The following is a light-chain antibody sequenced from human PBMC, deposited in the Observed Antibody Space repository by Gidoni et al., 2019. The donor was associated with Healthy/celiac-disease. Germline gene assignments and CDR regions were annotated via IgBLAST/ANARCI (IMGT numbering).Light chain of an antibody. V-gene: IGKV1-27*01. CDR2: AAS. J-gene: IGKJ5*01. CDR1: QGISNY. CDR3: QKYNSAPSIT. Sequence: DIQMTQSPSSLSASVGGRVTITCRASQGISNYLAWYQQKPGKVPKLLIYAASTLQSGVPSRFSGSGSGTDFTLTISSLQPEDVATYYCQKYNSAPSITFGQGTRLEIK.